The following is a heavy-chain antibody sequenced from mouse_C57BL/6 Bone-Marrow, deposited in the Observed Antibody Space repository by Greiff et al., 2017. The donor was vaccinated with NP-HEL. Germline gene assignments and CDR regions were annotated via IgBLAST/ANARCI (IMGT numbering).Heavy chain of an antibody. D-gene: IGHD1-1*02. J-gene: IGHJ4*01. CDR3: ARRELGSYNAMDY. CDR1: GYAFTNYL. Sequence: QVQLQQSGAELVRPGTSVKVSCKASGYAFTNYLIEWVKQRPGQGLEWIGVINPGSGGTNYNEKFKGKATLTADKSSSTAYMQLSSLTSEDSAVYFCARRELGSYNAMDYWGQGTSVTVSS. V-gene: IGHV1-54*01. CDR2: INPGSGGT.